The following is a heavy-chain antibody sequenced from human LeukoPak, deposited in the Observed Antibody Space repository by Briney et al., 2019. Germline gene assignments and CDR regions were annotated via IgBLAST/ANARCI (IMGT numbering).Heavy chain of an antibody. CDR3: ARDGPRIAALGEDYDY. CDR2: INPSGGST. CDR1: GYTFTSYY. Sequence: ASVKVSCKASGYTFTSYYMHWVRQAPGQGLEWMGIINPSGGSTSYAQKFQGRVTMTRDTSTSTVYMELSSLRSEDTAVYYCARDGPRIAALGEDYDYWGQGTLVTVSS. D-gene: IGHD6-6*01. V-gene: IGHV1-46*01. J-gene: IGHJ4*02.